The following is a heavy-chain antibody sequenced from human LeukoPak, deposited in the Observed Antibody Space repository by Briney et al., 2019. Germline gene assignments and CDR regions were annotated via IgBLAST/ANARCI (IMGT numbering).Heavy chain of an antibody. J-gene: IGHJ3*02. CDR3: ARVLRGSTSYDAFDI. Sequence: ASVKVSCKASGYTFTSYDINWVRQATGQGLEWMGWMNPNSGDTGYAQKFQGRVTITRNTSISTAYMELSSLRSEDTAVYYCARVLRGSTSYDAFDIWGQGTMVTVSS. D-gene: IGHD2-2*01. CDR2: MNPNSGDT. CDR1: GYTFTSYD. V-gene: IGHV1-8*03.